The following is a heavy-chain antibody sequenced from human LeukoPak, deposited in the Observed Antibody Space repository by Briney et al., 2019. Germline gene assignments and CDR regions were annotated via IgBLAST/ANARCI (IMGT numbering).Heavy chain of an antibody. CDR2: FSGSGSST. CDR3: AKSASPDYGGWFDP. Sequence: GGSLRLSCAASGFTFSSYAMSWVRQAPGKGLEWVSAFSGSGSSTYYADSVKGRFTISRDNSKNTLYLQMNSLRAEDTAVYYCAKSASPDYGGWFDPWGQGTLVTVSS. V-gene: IGHV3-23*01. D-gene: IGHD4-23*01. CDR1: GFTFSSYA. J-gene: IGHJ5*02.